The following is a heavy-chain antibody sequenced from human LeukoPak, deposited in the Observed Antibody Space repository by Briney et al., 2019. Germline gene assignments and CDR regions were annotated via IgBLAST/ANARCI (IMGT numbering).Heavy chain of an antibody. J-gene: IGHJ4*02. Sequence: KLQGRVTMTTDTSTSTAYMELRSLRSDDTAVYYCASFEYCSSSFDYWGQGTLVTVPS. V-gene: IGHV1-18*01. D-gene: IGHD6-6*01. CDR3: ASFEYCSSSFDY.